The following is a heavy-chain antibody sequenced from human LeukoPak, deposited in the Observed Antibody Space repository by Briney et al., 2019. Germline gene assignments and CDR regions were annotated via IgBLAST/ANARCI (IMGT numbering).Heavy chain of an antibody. CDR1: GFTFSSYG. Sequence: GGSLRLSCAASGFTFSSYGMHWFRQAPGKGLEWVAVIWYDGSNKYYADSVKGRFTISRDNSKNTLYLQMNSLRAEDTAVYYCARASTLGSQPYYYDYGMDVWGQGTTVTVSS. D-gene: IGHD2-2*03. J-gene: IGHJ6*02. V-gene: IGHV3-33*01. CDR3: ARASTLGSQPYYYDYGMDV. CDR2: IWYDGSNK.